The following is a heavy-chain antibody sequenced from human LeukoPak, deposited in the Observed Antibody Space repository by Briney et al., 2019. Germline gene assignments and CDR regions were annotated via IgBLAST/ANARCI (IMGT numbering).Heavy chain of an antibody. CDR3: ARLCCGPLGY. D-gene: IGHD2-21*01. V-gene: IGHV4-38-2*01. CDR2: IYHSGST. J-gene: IGHJ4*02. Sequence: PSETLSRTCAVSGYSISSGYYWGWIRQPPGKGLEWIGSIYHSGSTYYNPSLKSRVTISVDTSKNQFSLKLSSVTAADTAVYYCARLCCGPLGYWGQGTLVTVSS. CDR1: GYSISSGYY.